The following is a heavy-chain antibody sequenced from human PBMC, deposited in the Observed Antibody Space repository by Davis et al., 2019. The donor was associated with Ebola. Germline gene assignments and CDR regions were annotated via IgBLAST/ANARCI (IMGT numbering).Heavy chain of an antibody. CDR3: ARVFVPTGLYDDRSEWYFDY. J-gene: IGHJ4*02. CDR2: IYHSGST. D-gene: IGHD3-22*01. V-gene: IGHV4-4*02. CDR1: GGSISSSNW. Sequence: SETLSLTCAVSGGSISSSNWWSCVRPPPGKRLEWIGEIYHSGSTNYNPSLKSRVTISVDTSKNQFSLKLSSVTAADTAVYYCARVFVPTGLYDDRSEWYFDYWGQGTLVTVSS.